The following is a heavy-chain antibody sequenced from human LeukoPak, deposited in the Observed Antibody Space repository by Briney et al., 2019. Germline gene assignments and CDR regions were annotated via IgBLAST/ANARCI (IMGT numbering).Heavy chain of an antibody. V-gene: IGHV4-30-2*01. CDR1: GGSISSGGYS. Sequence: SETLSLTCTVSGGSISSGGYSWSWIRQPPGKGLEWIGYIYHSGSTYYNPSLKSRVTISVDRSKNQFSLKLSSVTAADTAVYYCARGPQNAYYYDSSGLNYWGQGTLVTVSS. CDR3: ARGPQNAYYYDSSGLNY. CDR2: IYHSGST. D-gene: IGHD3-22*01. J-gene: IGHJ4*02.